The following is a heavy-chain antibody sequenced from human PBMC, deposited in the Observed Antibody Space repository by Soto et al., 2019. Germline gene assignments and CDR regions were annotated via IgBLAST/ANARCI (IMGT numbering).Heavy chain of an antibody. CDR3: AGTTSHQWYYMDV. CDR2: TYYRSRWYN. CDR1: GDSVSSNSAA. Sequence: SQTLSLTCAISGDSVSSNSAAWNWIRLSPSRGLEWLARTYYRSRWYNDYAVSVRSRITVNPDTSKNQFSLQLTSVTPEDTAVYYCAGTTSHQWYYMDVWGKGTTVTISS. V-gene: IGHV6-1*01. D-gene: IGHD1-7*01. J-gene: IGHJ6*03.